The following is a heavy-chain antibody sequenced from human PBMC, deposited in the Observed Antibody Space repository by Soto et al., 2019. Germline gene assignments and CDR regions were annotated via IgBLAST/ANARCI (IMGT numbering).Heavy chain of an antibody. J-gene: IGHJ4*02. Sequence: ASVKVSCKASGYGFTSYDINWVRQATGQGLEWMGWMNPNSGNTGYAQKFQGRVTMTRNTSISTAYMELSSLRPEDTAVYYCARGPASAQLVFDYWGQGTLVTVSS. CDR3: ARGPASAQLVFDY. CDR2: MNPNSGNT. V-gene: IGHV1-8*01. D-gene: IGHD6-13*01. CDR1: GYGFTSYD.